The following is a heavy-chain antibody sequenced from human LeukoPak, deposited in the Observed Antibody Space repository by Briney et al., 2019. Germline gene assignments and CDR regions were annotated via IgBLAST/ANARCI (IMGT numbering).Heavy chain of an antibody. V-gene: IGHV4-39*01. CDR2: IYYSGNT. Sequence: PSETLSLTCTDSGGSVSSTSYHWAWIRQPPGKGLEWIGNIYYSGNTYYNPSLKSRVTISVDTSKNQFSLKLSSVTAADTAVYYCARREGQFDPWGQGTLVTVSS. CDR3: ARREGQFDP. J-gene: IGHJ5*02. CDR1: GGSVSSTSYH. D-gene: IGHD1-26*01.